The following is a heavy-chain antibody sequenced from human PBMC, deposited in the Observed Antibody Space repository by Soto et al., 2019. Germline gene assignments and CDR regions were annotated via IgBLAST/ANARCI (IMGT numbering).Heavy chain of an antibody. CDR3: ARENTHSCRRGSCHLDF. D-gene: IGHD2-15*01. V-gene: IGHV3-9*01. CDR1: GFIFGEHA. J-gene: IGHJ1*01. Sequence: SPRLSCTASGFIFGEHAMHWVRQAPGKGLEWVSSDSWNSADIGYADSVKGRFTISRDNDKTSVYLQMNSLRVDDTAFTFCARENTHSCRRGSCHLDFWGQGTLVTVSA. CDR2: DSWNSADI.